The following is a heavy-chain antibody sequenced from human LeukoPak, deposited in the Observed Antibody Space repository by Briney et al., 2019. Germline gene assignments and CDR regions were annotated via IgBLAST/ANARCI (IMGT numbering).Heavy chain of an antibody. CDR2: IYYSGST. CDR3: ARPKQYCGSGSCYPNTFDI. J-gene: IGHJ3*02. D-gene: IGHD2-15*01. V-gene: IGHV4-59*08. CDR1: GGSITSYY. Sequence: ASETLSLTCIVSGGSITSYYWSWIRQPPGKGLEWIGYIYYSGSTNYNPSLKSRVTISVDTTKNQLSLRLTSVTAADTAVYYCARPKQYCGSGSCYPNTFDIWGRGTLVTVS.